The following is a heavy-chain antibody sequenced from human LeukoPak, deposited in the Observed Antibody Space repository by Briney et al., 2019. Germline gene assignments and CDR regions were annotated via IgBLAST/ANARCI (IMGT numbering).Heavy chain of an antibody. CDR3: ARVERRGMDV. J-gene: IGHJ6*04. V-gene: IGHV3-11*01. D-gene: IGHD6-25*01. Sequence: GGSLRLSCAASGFTFSTYWMGWVRQAPGKGLEWVSYISSSGSTIYYADSVKGRFTISRDNAKNSLYLQMNSLRAEDTAVYYCARVERRGMDVWGKGTTVTISS. CDR1: GFTFSTYW. CDR2: ISSSGSTI.